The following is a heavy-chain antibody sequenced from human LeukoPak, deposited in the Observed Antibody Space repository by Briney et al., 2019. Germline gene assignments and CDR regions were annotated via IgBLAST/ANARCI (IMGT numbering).Heavy chain of an antibody. CDR1: GGTFSSYA. V-gene: IGHV1-69*13. Sequence: VASVKVSCKASGGTFSSYAISWVRQAPGQGLEWMGGIIPIFGTANYAQKFQDRVTITADESTSTAYMELSSLRSEDTAVYYCARGGWLQFYFDYWGQGTLVTVSS. D-gene: IGHD5-24*01. J-gene: IGHJ4*02. CDR2: IIPIFGTA. CDR3: ARGGWLQFYFDY.